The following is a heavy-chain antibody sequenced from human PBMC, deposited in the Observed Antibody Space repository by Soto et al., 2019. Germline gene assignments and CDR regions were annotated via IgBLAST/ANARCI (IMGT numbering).Heavy chain of an antibody. D-gene: IGHD3-10*01. V-gene: IGHV2-5*02. CDR2: IYWDDDK. Sequence: QITLKESGPTLVKPTQTLTLTCTFSGFSLSAGGEGVGWIRQPPGKALVWLAVIYWDDDKSWSRSLRDRLTVTKDTAKNQVVLTMRNVDPLDTGTYYCARRRGGFVGACTPPYFDYRGKGTLVTVSS. CDR1: GFSLSAGGEG. J-gene: IGHJ4*02. CDR3: ARRRGGFVGACTPPYFDY.